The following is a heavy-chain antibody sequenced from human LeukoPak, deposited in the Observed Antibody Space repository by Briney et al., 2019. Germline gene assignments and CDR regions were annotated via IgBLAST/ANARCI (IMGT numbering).Heavy chain of an antibody. CDR1: GDSVSSNSAA. D-gene: IGHD1-26*01. CDR2: TYYRSKWYN. Sequence: SQTLSLTCAISGDSVSSNSAAWHWIRQSPSRGLEWPGRTYYRSKWYNDYAVPVKSRITINPDTSKNQSSLQLNSVTPEDTAVYYCARKTRGSYYDYWGQGTLVTVSS. J-gene: IGHJ4*02. CDR3: ARKTRGSYYDY. V-gene: IGHV6-1*01.